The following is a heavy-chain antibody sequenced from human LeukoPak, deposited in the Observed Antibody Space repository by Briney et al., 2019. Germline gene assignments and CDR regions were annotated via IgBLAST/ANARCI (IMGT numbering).Heavy chain of an antibody. CDR3: ARVSSGSYYFDS. Sequence: PSETLSLTCAISGGPISSSNWWSWVRQPPGKGLEWIGEIYHSGSTNYSPSLKSRVTISVNKSKNQFYLKVTSVTAADTAVYYCARVSSGSYYFDSWGQGTLVTVSS. CDR2: IYHSGST. J-gene: IGHJ4*02. V-gene: IGHV4-4*02. CDR1: GGPISSSNW. D-gene: IGHD1-26*01.